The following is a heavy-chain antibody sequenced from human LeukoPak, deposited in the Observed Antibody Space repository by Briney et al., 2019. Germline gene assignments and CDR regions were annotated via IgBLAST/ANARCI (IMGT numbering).Heavy chain of an antibody. D-gene: IGHD1-1*01. Sequence: GGSLRLSCAASGFTFSSYSLNWVRQAPGKGLEWVSSISSSSSYIYYADSVKGRFTISRDNAKNSLYLQMNSLRAEDTAVYYCARGRTGGLDYGGQGTLVTVSS. V-gene: IGHV3-21*01. CDR3: ARGRTGGLDY. CDR1: GFTFSSYS. J-gene: IGHJ4*02. CDR2: ISSSSSYI.